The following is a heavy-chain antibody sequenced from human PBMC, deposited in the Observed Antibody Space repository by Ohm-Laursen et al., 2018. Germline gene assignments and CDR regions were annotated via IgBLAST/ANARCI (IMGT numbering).Heavy chain of an antibody. V-gene: IGHV3-7*01. Sequence: SLRLSCAASGFTFSSYWLSWVRQAPGKGLEWVANINQAGGEKYYVDSVKGRFTISRDRDNAKNSLYLQMNSLRVEDTAVYYCARDEEYRDFYYYGMDVWGQGTTVIVSS. J-gene: IGHJ6*02. CDR3: ARDEEYRDFYYYGMDV. D-gene: IGHD5-18*01. CDR2: INQAGGEK. CDR1: GFTFSSYW.